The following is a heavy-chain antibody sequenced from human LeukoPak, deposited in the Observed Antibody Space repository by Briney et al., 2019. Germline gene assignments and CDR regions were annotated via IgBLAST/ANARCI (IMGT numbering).Heavy chain of an antibody. CDR3: ARDRGYSNYYFDY. J-gene: IGHJ4*02. Sequence: ASVKVSCKASGYTFTSYGISWVRQAPGQGLEWMGWISAYNGNTNYAQKLQGRVTMTTDTSTSTAYVELRSLRSDDTAVYYCARDRGYSNYYFDYWGQGTLVTVSS. V-gene: IGHV1-18*01. D-gene: IGHD6-13*01. CDR2: ISAYNGNT. CDR1: GYTFTSYG.